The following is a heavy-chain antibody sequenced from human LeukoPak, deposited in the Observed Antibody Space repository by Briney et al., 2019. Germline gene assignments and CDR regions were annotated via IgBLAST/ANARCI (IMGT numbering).Heavy chain of an antibody. CDR2: ISYDGSNK. D-gene: IGHD2-21*02. Sequence: PGGSLRLSCAASGFTFSNYGMHWVRQAPGKGLEWVAVISYDGSNKYYTDSVKGRFTISRDNSKNTLYLQMNSLRAEDTAVYYYTTGGDTFCVSGVCYRHYRGQGTLVTVSS. J-gene: IGHJ4*02. V-gene: IGHV3-30*03. CDR1: GFTFSNYG. CDR3: TTGGDTFCVSGVCYRHY.